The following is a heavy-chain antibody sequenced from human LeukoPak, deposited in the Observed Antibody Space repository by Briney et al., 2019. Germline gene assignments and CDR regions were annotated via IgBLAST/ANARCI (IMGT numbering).Heavy chain of an antibody. CDR1: GGSIGSSSYY. CDR2: IYYSGST. Sequence: PSETLSLTCTVSGGSIGSSSYYWGWIRQPPGKGLAWIGSIYYSGSTYYNPSLKSRVTISVDTSKNQFSLKLSSVTAADTAVYYCARDLTYSGSYWYYFDYWGQGTLVTVSS. CDR3: ARDLTYSGSYWYYFDY. V-gene: IGHV4-39*07. J-gene: IGHJ4*02. D-gene: IGHD1-26*01.